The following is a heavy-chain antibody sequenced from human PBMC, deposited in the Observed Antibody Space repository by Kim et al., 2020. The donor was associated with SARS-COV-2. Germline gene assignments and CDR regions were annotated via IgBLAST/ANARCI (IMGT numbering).Heavy chain of an antibody. J-gene: IGHJ4*02. D-gene: IGHD3-22*01. Sequence: GGSLRLSCEASGSGFTFSSHSMNWVRQWPGKRLEWVSYISGVGDRVYYGDSVRGRFIISRDNDKESLFLQRNSLRDEDTAVSYCARGDDSNAFYYDYWGQGILVTVSS. CDR3: ARGDDSNAFYYDY. CDR2: ISGVGDRV. V-gene: IGHV3-48*02. CDR1: GSGFTFSSHS.